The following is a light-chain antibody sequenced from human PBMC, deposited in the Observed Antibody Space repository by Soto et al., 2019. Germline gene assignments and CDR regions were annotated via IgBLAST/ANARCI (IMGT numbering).Light chain of an antibody. CDR2: EVS. Sequence: QSALTQPASVSGSPGQSVTISCTGTSSDVATYNVVSWYQHHPGKAPKLIIYEVSERPSGVSDRFSGSKSGNTASLTVSGLQAEDEADYYCCSYADGNIWVFGGGTKLTVL. CDR1: SSDVATYNV. J-gene: IGLJ3*02. CDR3: CSYADGNIWV. V-gene: IGLV2-23*02.